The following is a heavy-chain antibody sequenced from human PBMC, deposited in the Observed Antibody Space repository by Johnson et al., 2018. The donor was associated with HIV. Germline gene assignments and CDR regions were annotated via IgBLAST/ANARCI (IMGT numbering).Heavy chain of an antibody. Sequence: QVQLVESGGGLVKPGGSLRLSCAASGFTFSDYYMTWIRQAPGKGLEWVSYISGSGNIIYYTDSLKGRFTISRDNAKNSLYLQMNSLRAEDTALYYCARGGYCTGGVCLGDAFDIWGQGTMVTVSS. D-gene: IGHD2-8*02. CDR1: GFTFSDYY. CDR2: ISGSGNII. CDR3: ARGGYCTGGVCLGDAFDI. V-gene: IGHV3-11*01. J-gene: IGHJ3*02.